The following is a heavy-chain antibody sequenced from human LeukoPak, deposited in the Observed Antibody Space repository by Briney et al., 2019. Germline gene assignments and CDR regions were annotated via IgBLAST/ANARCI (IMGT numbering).Heavy chain of an antibody. J-gene: IGHJ4*02. D-gene: IGHD2-2*01. CDR1: GYTFTAYY. CDR2: INPNSGGT. CDR3: ASSPAANYFDY. Sequence: ASVKVSCKASGYTFTAYYMHWVRQAPGQGLEWMGWINPNSGGTDYAQKFQGRVTMTRDTSISTAYMELTTLRSDDTAVYYCASSPAANYFDYWGQGTLVTVSS. V-gene: IGHV1-2*02.